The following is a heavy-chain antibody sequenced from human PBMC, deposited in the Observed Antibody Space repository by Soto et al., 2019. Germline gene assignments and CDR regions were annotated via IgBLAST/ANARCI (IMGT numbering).Heavy chain of an antibody. Sequence: EVQLVESGAGLVQPGGSLRLSCAASGFTFSSYSINWVRQAPGNGQEWVSYISSSSSTIYYADSVTGRFTISTHNAKNSLYLQMNSLRDEDTAVYYCARVRYDSSGPYDYWGQGTLVTVAS. CDR3: ARVRYDSSGPYDY. D-gene: IGHD3-22*01. CDR1: GFTFSSYS. CDR2: ISSSSSTI. V-gene: IGHV3-48*02. J-gene: IGHJ4*02.